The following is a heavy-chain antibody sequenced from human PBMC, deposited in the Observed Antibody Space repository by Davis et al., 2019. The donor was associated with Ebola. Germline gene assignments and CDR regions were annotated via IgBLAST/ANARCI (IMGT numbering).Heavy chain of an antibody. D-gene: IGHD5-12*01. CDR2: SHYTGST. CDR3: ARGPGWLPTR. Sequence: PSETLSLTCTVSGSSINNFYWGWIRQPPGKGLEWIGLSHYTGSTNYNPSLMGRITISLDMSKNQFSLKLTSVTAADTAVYYCARGPGWLPTRWGPGTLVTVSS. V-gene: IGHV4-59*01. CDR1: GSSINNFY. J-gene: IGHJ4*02.